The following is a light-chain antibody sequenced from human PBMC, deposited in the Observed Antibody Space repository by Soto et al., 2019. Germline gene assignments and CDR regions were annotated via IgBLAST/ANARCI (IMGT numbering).Light chain of an antibody. CDR3: QQRSNWPLT. CDR1: QSVSSY. V-gene: IGKV3-11*01. Sequence: EIVLTQSPTTLSLSPGERATLSCRASQSVSSYLAWYQHKPGQAPRLLIYDASNRATGIPARFSGSGSGTDFSLTISSLDPEDSAVYFCQQRSNWPLTFGGGTKVEIK. J-gene: IGKJ4*01. CDR2: DAS.